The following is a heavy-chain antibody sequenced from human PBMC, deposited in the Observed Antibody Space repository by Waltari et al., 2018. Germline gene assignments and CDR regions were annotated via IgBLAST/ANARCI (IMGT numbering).Heavy chain of an antibody. J-gene: IGHJ4*02. CDR1: GGSISSHY. CDR3: ARASLGYGDYVNFDY. Sequence: QVQLQESGPGLVKPSETLSLTCTVSGGSISSHYWSWIRQPPGKGLEWIGYIYYSGSTNYNPSLKSRVTISVDTSKNQFSLKLSSVTAADTAVYYCARASLGYGDYVNFDYWGQGTLVTVST. V-gene: IGHV4-59*11. CDR2: IYYSGST. D-gene: IGHD4-17*01.